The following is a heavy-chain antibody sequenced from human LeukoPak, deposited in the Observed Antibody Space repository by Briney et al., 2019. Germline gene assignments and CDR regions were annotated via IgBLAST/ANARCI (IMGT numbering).Heavy chain of an antibody. Sequence: GASVKVSCKASGYTFTSYYMHWVRQAPGQGLEWMGIINPSGGSTSYAQKFQGRVTMTRDMSTSTVYMELSSLRSEDTAVYYCARALPGSGEYSYGPPPYYYYYMDVWGKGTTVTVSS. V-gene: IGHV1-46*01. J-gene: IGHJ6*03. D-gene: IGHD5-18*01. CDR3: ARALPGSGEYSYGPPPYYYYYMDV. CDR2: INPSGGST. CDR1: GYTFTSYY.